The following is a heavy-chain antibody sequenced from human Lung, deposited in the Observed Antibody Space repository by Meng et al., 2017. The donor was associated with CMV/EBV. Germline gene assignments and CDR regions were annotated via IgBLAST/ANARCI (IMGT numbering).Heavy chain of an antibody. Sequence: SXKISXTTSGFTFRDYSLGWVRQAPGKGLEWVGFIRSTPYGGTTEYAASVKGRFSISRDDSESIAYLQMNSLKTEDTAVYYCTRELQVYFYHNSGYYHPPGYWGQGXLVTVSS. CDR1: GFTFRDYS. J-gene: IGHJ4*02. CDR3: TRELQVYFYHNSGYYHPPGY. V-gene: IGHV3-49*04. CDR2: IRSTPYGGTT. D-gene: IGHD3-22*01.